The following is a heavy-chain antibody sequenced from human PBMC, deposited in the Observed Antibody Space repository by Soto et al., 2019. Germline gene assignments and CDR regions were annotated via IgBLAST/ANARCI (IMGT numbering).Heavy chain of an antibody. D-gene: IGHD3-3*01. J-gene: IGHJ6*02. CDR3: VIYSRITIFGVVIMSYYYYGMDV. CDR1: GGTFSSYA. Sequence: GASVKVSCKASGGTFSSYAISWVRQAPGQGLEWMGGIIPIFGTANYAQKFQGRVTITADESTSTAYMELSSLRSEDTAVYYCVIYSRITIFGVVIMSYYYYGMDVWGQGTTVTVSS. CDR2: IIPIFGTA. V-gene: IGHV1-69*13.